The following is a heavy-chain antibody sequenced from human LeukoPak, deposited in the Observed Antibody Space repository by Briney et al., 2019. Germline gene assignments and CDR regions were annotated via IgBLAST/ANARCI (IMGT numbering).Heavy chain of an antibody. Sequence: SETLSLTCIVSGDSINNNFWTWIRQPPGKRLEWIGYIYHSGTTNYNPSRNSRVTMLIDASKNQISLKLSSVTAADTAVYYCVRVIRSWFDTWGQGNLVTVSS. J-gene: IGHJ5*02. CDR1: GDSINNNF. CDR2: IYHSGTT. CDR3: VRVIRSWFDT. V-gene: IGHV4-59*01.